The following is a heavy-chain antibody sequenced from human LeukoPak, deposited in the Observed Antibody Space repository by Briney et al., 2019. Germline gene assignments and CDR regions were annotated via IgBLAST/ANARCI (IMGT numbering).Heavy chain of an antibody. V-gene: IGHV3-7*01. J-gene: IGHJ4*02. CDR2: IKQDGSER. Sequence: PGGSLRLSCAASGFTFSSYWMSWVRQAPGKGLEWVGNIKQDGSERDYVDSVKGRFTISRDNAKKSLYLQMNSLRAEDTAVYYCARDWGAYYHIIEYWGQGTLVTVYS. CDR1: GFTFSSYW. CDR3: ARDWGAYYHIIEY. D-gene: IGHD3-22*01.